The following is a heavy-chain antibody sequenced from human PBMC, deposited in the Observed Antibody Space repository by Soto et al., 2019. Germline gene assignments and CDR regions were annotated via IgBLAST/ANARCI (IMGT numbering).Heavy chain of an antibody. CDR1: GFTFSSYA. CDR2: ISGSGGST. Sequence: PGGSLRLSCAASGFTFSSYAMNWVRQAPGKGLEWVSAISGSGGSTYYADSVKGRFTISRDNSKNTLYLQMNSLRAEDTAVYYCAKNPLGYSGYYYYYMDVWGKGTTVTVSS. J-gene: IGHJ6*03. CDR3: AKNPLGYSGYYYYYMDV. V-gene: IGHV3-23*01. D-gene: IGHD5-12*01.